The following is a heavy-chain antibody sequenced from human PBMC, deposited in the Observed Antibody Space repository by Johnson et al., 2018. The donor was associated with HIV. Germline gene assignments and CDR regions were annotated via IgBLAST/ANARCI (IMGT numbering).Heavy chain of an antibody. J-gene: IGHJ3*01. CDR1: GFTFSGSA. Sequence: EVHLVESGGGLVQPGGSLKLSCAASGFTFSGSAMHWVRQASGKGLEWVGRIRSKANSYATAYAASVKGRFTISRDDSKNTAYLQMNRLKTEDTTVYYGTRGGAGGDGVGSWGQGTRVNVSS. D-gene: IGHD3-16*01. CDR2: IRSKANSYAT. V-gene: IGHV3-73*01. CDR3: TRGGAGGDGVGS.